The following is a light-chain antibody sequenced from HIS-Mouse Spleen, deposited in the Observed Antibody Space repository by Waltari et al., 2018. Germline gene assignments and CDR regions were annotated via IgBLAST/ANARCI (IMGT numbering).Light chain of an antibody. V-gene: IGKV4-1*01. J-gene: IGKJ3*01. CDR2: WAS. CDR1: QSVLYSSNNKNY. Sequence: DIVMTQSPDSLAVSLGERPTINCKSSQSVLYSSNNKNYLAWYQQKPGQPPKLLIYWASTRESGVPDRFSGSGSGTDFTLTISSLQAEDVAVYYCQQYYSTPITFGPGTKVDIK. CDR3: QQYYSTPIT.